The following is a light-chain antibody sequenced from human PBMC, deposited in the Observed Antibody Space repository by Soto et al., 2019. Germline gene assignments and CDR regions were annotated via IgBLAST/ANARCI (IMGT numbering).Light chain of an antibody. CDR2: GAS. J-gene: IGKJ1*01. CDR1: QSVSSIF. Sequence: MVLPQSTGTLYLSPGESATLSCRASQSVSSIFVAWYQQKPGQAPRLLLYGASSRATGIPDRFSGSGSGTAVTLTISRLAPEDCAEYYCHQYGRSPWTFGQGKKVEIK. V-gene: IGKV3-20*01. CDR3: HQYGRSPWT.